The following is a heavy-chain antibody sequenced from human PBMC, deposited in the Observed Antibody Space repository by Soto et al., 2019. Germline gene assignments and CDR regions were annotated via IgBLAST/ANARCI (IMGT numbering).Heavy chain of an antibody. D-gene: IGHD3-3*01. Sequence: GSLRLSCAASGFTFSSCAMHWVRQAPGKGLEWVALISYDGSNKYYADSVRGRFTISRDNSKNTLYLQMNSLRAEDTAVYYCARDKRDLRFLEWSYYFDYWGQGTLVTVSS. J-gene: IGHJ4*02. V-gene: IGHV3-30-3*01. CDR1: GFTFSSCA. CDR2: ISYDGSNK. CDR3: ARDKRDLRFLEWSYYFDY.